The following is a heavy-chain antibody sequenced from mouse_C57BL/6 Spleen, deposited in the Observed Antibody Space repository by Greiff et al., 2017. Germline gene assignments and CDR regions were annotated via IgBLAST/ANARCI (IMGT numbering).Heavy chain of an antibody. CDR3: ARAVDGLYDNDY. D-gene: IGHD2-3*01. V-gene: IGHV1-26*01. Sequence: EVQLQQSGPELVKPGASVKISCKASGYTFTDYYMNWVKQSHGKSLEWIGDINPNNGGTSYNQKFKGKATLTVDKSSSTAYMGIRRLTSEDSAVYYCARAVDGLYDNDYWGQGTSVTVSS. CDR2: INPNNGGT. CDR1: GYTFTDYY. J-gene: IGHJ4*01.